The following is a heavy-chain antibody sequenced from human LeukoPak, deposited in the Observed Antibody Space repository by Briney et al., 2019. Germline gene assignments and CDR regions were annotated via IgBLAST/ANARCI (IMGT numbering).Heavy chain of an antibody. CDR3: ARGNLWGSYRFVLY. CDR2: NNPNSGGT. D-gene: IGHD3-16*02. CDR1: GYTFTGYY. V-gene: IGHV1-2*02. J-gene: IGHJ4*02. Sequence: ASVKVSCKASGYTFTGYYIHWVRQAPGQGLEWMGWNNPNSGGTDYAQKFQGRVTMTRDTSISTVYMELSRLTSDDTAVYYCARGNLWGSYRFVLYWGQGTLVTVSS.